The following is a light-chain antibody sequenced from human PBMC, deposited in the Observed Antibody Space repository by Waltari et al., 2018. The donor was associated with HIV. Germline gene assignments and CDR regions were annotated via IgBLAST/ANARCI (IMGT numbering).Light chain of an antibody. Sequence: QSALTQPRSVSGSPGQSVTISCTGSASDVGGYHYVSWYQQHPGKAPKLLIYDVNTRPSGVPDRFSGSKSGNTASLTISGLQTEDEADYYCCSYAGSSYVFGTETKVTVL. CDR2: DVN. CDR1: ASDVGGYHY. CDR3: CSYAGSSYV. V-gene: IGLV2-11*01. J-gene: IGLJ1*01.